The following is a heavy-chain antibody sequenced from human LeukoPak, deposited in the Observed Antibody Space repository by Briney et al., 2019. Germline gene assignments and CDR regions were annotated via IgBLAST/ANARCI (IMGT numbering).Heavy chain of an antibody. CDR3: ARGTGAYYY. J-gene: IGHJ4*02. V-gene: IGHV3-48*02. Sequence: PGGSLRVSCAASGFTFSSYTMTWVRQAPGKGLEWLSCISISGGTIFYADSVKGRFTISRDNAKNSLYLQMNSLRDEDTAVYYCARGTGAYYYWGQGTLVTVSS. CDR1: GFTFSSYT. CDR2: ISISGGTI. D-gene: IGHD3-16*01.